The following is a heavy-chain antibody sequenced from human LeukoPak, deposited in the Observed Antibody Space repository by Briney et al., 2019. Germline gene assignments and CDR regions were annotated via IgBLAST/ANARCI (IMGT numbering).Heavy chain of an antibody. Sequence: GGSLRLSGAASGFTFSTYSMNWVRQAPGKGLEWVSSISISSAYIYYADSVKGRFTISRDNAKNSLYLQMNSLRAEDTAVYYCARDAIRNQHADYYYMDVWGKGTTVTVSS. CDR1: GFTFSTYS. J-gene: IGHJ6*03. CDR2: ISISSAYI. CDR3: ARDAIRNQHADYYYMDV. D-gene: IGHD1-14*01. V-gene: IGHV3-21*01.